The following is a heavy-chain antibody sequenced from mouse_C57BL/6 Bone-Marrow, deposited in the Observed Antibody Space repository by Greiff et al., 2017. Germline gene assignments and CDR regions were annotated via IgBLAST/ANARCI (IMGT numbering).Heavy chain of an antibody. D-gene: IGHD4-1*02. CDR2: IHPSDSDT. V-gene: IGHV1-74*01. CDR1: GYTFTSYW. J-gene: IGHJ1*03. Sequence: QVQLQQPGAELVKPGASVKVSCKASGYTFTSYWMHWVNQRPGQGLEWIGRIHPSDSDTIYNQKLKGKSPLSVDKSSSTACMLLSSLTSEDSAVYYCAIPSTGVYWYFDVWGTGTTVTVSS. CDR3: AIPSTGVYWYFDV.